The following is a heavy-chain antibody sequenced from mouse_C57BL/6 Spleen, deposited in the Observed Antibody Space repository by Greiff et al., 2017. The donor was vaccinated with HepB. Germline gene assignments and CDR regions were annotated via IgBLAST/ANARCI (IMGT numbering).Heavy chain of an antibody. V-gene: IGHV3-6*01. CDR1: GYSITSGYY. CDR2: ISYDGSN. CDR3: ARESNGGWAMDY. Sequence: EVKLQESGPGLVKPSQSLSLTCSVTGYSITSGYYWNWIRQFPGNKLEWMGYISYDGSNNYNPSLKNRISITRDTSKNQFFLKLNSVTTEDTATYYCARESNGGWAMDYWGQGTSVTVSS. D-gene: IGHD2-5*01. J-gene: IGHJ4*01.